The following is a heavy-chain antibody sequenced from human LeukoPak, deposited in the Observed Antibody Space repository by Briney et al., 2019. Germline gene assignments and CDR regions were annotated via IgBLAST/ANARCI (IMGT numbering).Heavy chain of an antibody. CDR1: GGSISSGTYH. CDR3: ARHEVPYDYVWGSYLFDY. D-gene: IGHD3-16*01. V-gene: IGHV4-39*01. J-gene: IGHJ4*02. Sequence: SETLSLTCTFSGGSISSGTYHWGWIRQPPGKGLEWIASIYYSGSTYFNPSLRSRVTISVDTSKNQFSLKLSSVTAADTAVYYCARHEVPYDYVWGSYLFDYWGQGTLVTVSS. CDR2: IYYSGST.